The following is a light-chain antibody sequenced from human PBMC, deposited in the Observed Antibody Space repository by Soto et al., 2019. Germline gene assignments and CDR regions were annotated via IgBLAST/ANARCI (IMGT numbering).Light chain of an antibody. Sequence: EIVMTQSPATLSVSPGERATLSCRASQSVSSNLAWYQQKPGQAPRLLIYGASTRATGIPARFSGIGSGTEFTLTISSLQSEDFAVYYWQQYNNWPPCTFGQGTKLEIK. CDR3: QQYNNWPPCT. CDR1: QSVSSN. CDR2: GAS. J-gene: IGKJ2*02. V-gene: IGKV3-15*01.